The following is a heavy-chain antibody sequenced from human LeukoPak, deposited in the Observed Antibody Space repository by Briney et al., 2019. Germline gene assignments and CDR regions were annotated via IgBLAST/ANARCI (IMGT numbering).Heavy chain of an antibody. CDR3: ARGYCSGGTCYLVENWFDP. J-gene: IGHJ5*02. Sequence: ASVTVSCKASGYTFTVYYMYWVRQAPGQGLEWMGRINPNSGDTDYAQNFQGRVTMTRDTSISTAYMELTNLRSDDTAVYYCARGYCSGGTCYLVENWFDPWGQGTLVTVSS. CDR2: INPNSGDT. D-gene: IGHD2-15*01. V-gene: IGHV1-2*06. CDR1: GYTFTVYY.